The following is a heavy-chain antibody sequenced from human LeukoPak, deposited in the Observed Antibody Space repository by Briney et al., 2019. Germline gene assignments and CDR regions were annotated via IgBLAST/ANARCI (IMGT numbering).Heavy chain of an antibody. Sequence: GALRLSCVASAFTFNTYWMTWVRQAPGKGLEWVANINQDGSEKHCVDSVKGRFTISRDNSKNTLYLQMNSLRAEDTAVYYCAKEDFSGSLLTLDHWGQGTLVTVSS. D-gene: IGHD1-26*01. V-gene: IGHV3-7*03. J-gene: IGHJ4*02. CDR3: AKEDFSGSLLTLDH. CDR2: INQDGSEK. CDR1: AFTFNTYW.